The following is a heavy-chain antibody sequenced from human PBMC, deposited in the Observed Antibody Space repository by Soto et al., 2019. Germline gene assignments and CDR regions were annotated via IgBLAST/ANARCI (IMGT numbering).Heavy chain of an antibody. J-gene: IGHJ4*02. CDR2: VSFGGSNK. CDR1: GFTFSTHA. CDR3: ARDQTGITTAGGGRIDH. V-gene: IGHV3-30-3*01. Sequence: QVQLVESGGGVVQPGRSLRLSCAASGFTFSTHAMHWVRQAPGKGLECVAIVSFGGSNKYYADSVKGRFTISRDNSKNTLYLQMSGLTPEDTAFYYCARDQTGITTAGGGRIDHWGQGTLVTVSS. D-gene: IGHD6-13*01.